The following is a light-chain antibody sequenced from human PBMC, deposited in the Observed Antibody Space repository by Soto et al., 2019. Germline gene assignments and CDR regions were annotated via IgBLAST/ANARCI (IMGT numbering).Light chain of an antibody. CDR1: SSDVGGYNY. CDR3: SSYTTSSTPPYV. V-gene: IGLV2-14*01. J-gene: IGLJ1*01. Sequence: LTQPASVSGSPGQSITISCTGTSSDVGGYNYVSWYQQHPGKAPKLMIYDVSDRPSGVSNRFSGSKSGNTASLTISGLQAEDEGDYYCSSYTTSSTPPYVFGTGTKVTVL. CDR2: DVS.